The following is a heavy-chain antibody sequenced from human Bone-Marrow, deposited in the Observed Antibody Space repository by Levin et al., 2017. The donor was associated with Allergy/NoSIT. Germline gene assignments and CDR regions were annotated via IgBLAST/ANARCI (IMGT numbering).Heavy chain of an antibody. CDR2: INQDGSKE. V-gene: IGHV3-7*01. CDR3: ARGVYANGWYPDNFDY. CDR1: GFPFSSNW. Sequence: GGSLRLSCAASGFPFSSNWMAWVRQAPGKGLEWVANINQDGSKEYSVDSMKGRFTISRDNVKNSLFLHMNSLRAEDTAVYYCARGVYANGWYPDNFDYWGQGTLVTVSS. J-gene: IGHJ4*02. D-gene: IGHD6-19*01.